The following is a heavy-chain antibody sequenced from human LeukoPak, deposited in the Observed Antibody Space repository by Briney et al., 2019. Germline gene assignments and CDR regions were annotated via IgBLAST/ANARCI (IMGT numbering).Heavy chain of an antibody. Sequence: GASVKVPCKASGYIFTGYYMHWVRQAPGQGLEWMGWINSNSGGTNYAQKFQGRVTMTRDTSISTAYMELSRLRSDDTAVYYCARDGGYCSGGSCYYMDVWGKGTTVTVSS. J-gene: IGHJ6*03. V-gene: IGHV1-2*02. CDR1: GYIFTGYY. CDR2: INSNSGGT. D-gene: IGHD2-15*01. CDR3: ARDGGYCSGGSCYYMDV.